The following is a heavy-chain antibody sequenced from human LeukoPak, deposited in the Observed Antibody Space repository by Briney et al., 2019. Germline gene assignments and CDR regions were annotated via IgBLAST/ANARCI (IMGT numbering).Heavy chain of an antibody. D-gene: IGHD5/OR15-5a*01. V-gene: IGHV4-59*01. J-gene: IGHJ3*02. CDR3: ARVSLVGSAFDI. CDR1: GGSISSYY. CDR2: IYYSGST. Sequence: SETLSLTCTVSGGSISSYYWSWIRQPPGKGLEWIGYIYYSGSTNYNPSLKSRVTISVDTSKNQFSLKLSSVTAADTAVYYCARVSLVGSAFDIWGQGTMVTVSS.